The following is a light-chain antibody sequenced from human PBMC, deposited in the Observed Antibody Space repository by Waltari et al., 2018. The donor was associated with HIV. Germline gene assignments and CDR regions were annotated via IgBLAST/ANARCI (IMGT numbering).Light chain of an antibody. CDR1: TSDIAYYNS. CDR2: EVT. J-gene: IGLJ2*01. Sequence: HSVLAQPASVSGSPGTYVIISCTGATSDIAYYNSVPWYHHHSGKDPKNLIYEVTNRPSGISSRFSGSKSGNTAFLTISGLQIDDEADYFCSSYTTTGIVVFGGGTKVTVL. V-gene: IGLV2-14*01. CDR3: SSYTTTGIVV.